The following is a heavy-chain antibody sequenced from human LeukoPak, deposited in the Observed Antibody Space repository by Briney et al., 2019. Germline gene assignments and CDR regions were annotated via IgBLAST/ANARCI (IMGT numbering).Heavy chain of an antibody. CDR3: ARQVEYTPIYFDY. Sequence: PSETLSLTCTVSGGSISSSSYYWGWIRQPPGKGLEWIGSIYYSGSTYYNPSLKSRVTISVDTSKNQFSLKLSSVTAADTAVYYCARQVEYTPIYFDYWGQGTLVTVSS. CDR2: IYYSGST. V-gene: IGHV4-39*01. CDR1: GGSISSSSYY. J-gene: IGHJ4*02. D-gene: IGHD2-15*01.